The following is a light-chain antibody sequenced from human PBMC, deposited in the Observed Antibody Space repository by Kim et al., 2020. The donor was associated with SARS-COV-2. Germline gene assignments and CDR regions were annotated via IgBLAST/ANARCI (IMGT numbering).Light chain of an antibody. Sequence: GQTIPISFTGTRRSVGGYNFVPWYQQHPGKAPKLMIYDVSNRPSGVSNRFSGSKSDNTASLIISGLQAEDEADYYCSSYTSSHTVVFGGGTQLTVL. V-gene: IGLV2-14*04. CDR1: RRSVGGYNF. J-gene: IGLJ2*01. CDR2: DVS. CDR3: SSYTSSHTVV.